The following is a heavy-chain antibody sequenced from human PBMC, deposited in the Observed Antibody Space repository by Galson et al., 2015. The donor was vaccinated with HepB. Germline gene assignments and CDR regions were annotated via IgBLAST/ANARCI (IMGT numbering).Heavy chain of an antibody. CDR3: ARVEEDYGGNSVRPHYFDY. CDR1: GGTFSSYA. Sequence: SVKVSCKASGGTFSSYAISWVRQAPGQGLEWMGGIIPIFGTANYAQKFQGRVTITADESTSTAYMELSSLRSEDTAVYYCARVEEDYGGNSVRPHYFDYWGQGTLVTVSS. CDR2: IIPIFGTA. D-gene: IGHD4-23*01. J-gene: IGHJ4*02. V-gene: IGHV1-69*13.